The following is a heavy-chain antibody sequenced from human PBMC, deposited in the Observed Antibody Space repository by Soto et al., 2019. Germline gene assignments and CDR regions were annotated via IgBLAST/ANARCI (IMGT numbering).Heavy chain of an antibody. Sequence: KPSETLSLTCTVSGGSISSYYWSWIRQPPGKGLEWIGYIYYSGSTNYNPSLKSRVTISVDTSKNQFSLKLSSVTAADTAVYYCARIGVYDFWSGPTLYYGMDVWGQGTTVTVSS. CDR3: ARIGVYDFWSGPTLYYGMDV. V-gene: IGHV4-59*01. D-gene: IGHD3-3*01. J-gene: IGHJ6*02. CDR1: GGSISSYY. CDR2: IYYSGST.